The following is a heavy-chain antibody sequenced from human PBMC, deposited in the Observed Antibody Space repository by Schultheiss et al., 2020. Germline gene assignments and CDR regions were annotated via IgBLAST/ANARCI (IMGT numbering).Heavy chain of an antibody. CDR3: ARYVDTAMVTALDF. D-gene: IGHD5-18*01. CDR2: INPNSGGT. J-gene: IGHJ4*02. V-gene: IGHV1-18*01. CDR1: GYTFTSYG. Sequence: ASVKVSCKASGYTFTSYGISWVRQAPGQGLEWMGWINPNSGGTNYAQKFQGRVTMTRDTSASTAYMELSSLRSEDTAVYYCARYVDTAMVTALDFWGQGTLVTVSS.